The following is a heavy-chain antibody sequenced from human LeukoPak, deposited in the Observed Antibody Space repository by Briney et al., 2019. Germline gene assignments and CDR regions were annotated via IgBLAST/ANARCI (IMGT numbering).Heavy chain of an antibody. V-gene: IGHV7-4-1*02. CDR2: INTNTGNP. D-gene: IGHD2-2*01. J-gene: IGHJ5*01. CDR3: ARSIVVVPGNIDWFDS. CDR1: GYTFSNYG. Sequence: ASVKVSCKASGYTFSNYGMNWVRQAPGQGLEWMGWINTNTGNPVYAQGFAGRFVFSLDTSVSKAYLKISNLKAEDTAVYYCARSIVVVPGNIDWFDSWGQGTLVTVSS.